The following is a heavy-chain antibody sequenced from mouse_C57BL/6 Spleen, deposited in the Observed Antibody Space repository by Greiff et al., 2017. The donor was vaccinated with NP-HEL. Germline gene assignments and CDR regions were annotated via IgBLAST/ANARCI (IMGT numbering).Heavy chain of an antibody. CDR1: GYTFTSYW. D-gene: IGHD2-2*01. CDR2: IDPSDSYT. Sequence: VQLQQPGAELVMPGASVKLSCKASGYTFTSYWMHWVKQRPGQGLEWIGEIDPSDSYTNYNQKFKGKSTLTVDKSSSTAYMQLSSLTSEDSAVYYCARSGYGYDGGRYAMDDWGQGTSVTVSS. J-gene: IGHJ4*01. CDR3: ARSGYGYDGGRYAMDD. V-gene: IGHV1-69*01.